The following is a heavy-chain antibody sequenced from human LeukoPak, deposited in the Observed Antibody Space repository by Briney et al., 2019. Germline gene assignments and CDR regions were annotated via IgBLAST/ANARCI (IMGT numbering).Heavy chain of an antibody. CDR3: AKARGSGYYSSFDP. Sequence: GGSLRLSCAASGFTFSDYYMSWIRQAPGKGLERVSYISGGSRYTNYADSVKGRFTISRDNAKNSLYLQMNSLRAEDTAVYYCAKARGSGYYSSFDPWGRGTLVTVSS. J-gene: IGHJ2*01. CDR2: ISGGSRYT. CDR1: GFTFSDYY. V-gene: IGHV3-11*06. D-gene: IGHD6-19*01.